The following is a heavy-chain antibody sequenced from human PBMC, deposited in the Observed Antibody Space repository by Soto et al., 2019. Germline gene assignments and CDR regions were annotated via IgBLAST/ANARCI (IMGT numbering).Heavy chain of an antibody. V-gene: IGHV3-7*02. CDR2: IKEDGSEK. Sequence: GGSLRLSCAASGFTFRSDWMSWVRQAPGKGLEWVANIKEDGSEKFYVDSVKGRFTISRDNAKNSLYLQMNSLRAEDTAVYYCAKYAAAGSSDNLYCYYGMDVWGQGTTVTVS. CDR1: GFTFRSDW. D-gene: IGHD6-13*01. J-gene: IGHJ6*02. CDR3: AKYAAAGSSDNLYCYYGMDV.